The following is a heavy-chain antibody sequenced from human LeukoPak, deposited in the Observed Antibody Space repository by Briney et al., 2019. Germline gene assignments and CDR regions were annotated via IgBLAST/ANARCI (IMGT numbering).Heavy chain of an antibody. J-gene: IGHJ3*02. V-gene: IGHV1-18*01. CDR1: GYTFSNYG. Sequence: ASVKVSCEASGYTFSNYGFSWVRQAPGQGLEWMGWISAYNGKTNYAQKVQGRVTMTTDTSTSTAYMDLRSLRSDDTAVYYCARATVTTLSDAFDIWGQGTMVTVSS. CDR2: ISAYNGKT. D-gene: IGHD4-17*01. CDR3: ARATVTTLSDAFDI.